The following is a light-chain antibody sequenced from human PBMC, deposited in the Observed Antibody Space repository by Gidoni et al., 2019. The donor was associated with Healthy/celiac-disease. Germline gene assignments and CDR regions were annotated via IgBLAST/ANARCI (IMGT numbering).Light chain of an antibody. Sequence: QSVLTQPPSVSGAPGQMVTIPCTGSSSNIGAGYDVHWSQQLPGTAPKLLIYGNSNRPSGVPDRFSGSKSGTSASLAITGLQAEDEADYYCQSYDSSLSGWVFGGGTKLTVL. CDR1: SSNIGAGYD. CDR3: QSYDSSLSGWV. J-gene: IGLJ3*02. CDR2: GNS. V-gene: IGLV1-40*01.